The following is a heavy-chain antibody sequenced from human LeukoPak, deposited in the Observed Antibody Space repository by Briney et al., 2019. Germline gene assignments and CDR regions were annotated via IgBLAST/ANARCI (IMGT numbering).Heavy chain of an antibody. D-gene: IGHD6-13*01. J-gene: IGHJ5*02. CDR1: GGSISSYY. CDR3: ARGGAGYSSSWYRFGWFDP. CDR2: IYYSGST. Sequence: SETLSLTCTASGGSISSYYWSWIRQPPGKGLEWIGYIYYSGSTNYNPSLKSRVTISVDTSKNQFSLKLSSVTAADTAVYYCARGGAGYSSSWYRFGWFDPWGQGTLVTVSS. V-gene: IGHV4-59*01.